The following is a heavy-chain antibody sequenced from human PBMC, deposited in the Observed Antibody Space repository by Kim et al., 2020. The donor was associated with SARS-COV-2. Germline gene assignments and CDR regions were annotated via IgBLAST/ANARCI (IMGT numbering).Heavy chain of an antibody. V-gene: IGHV1-18*01. CDR2: ISPYNGNT. J-gene: IGHJ4*02. D-gene: IGHD6-13*01. Sequence: ASVKVSCKASGYTFITSGISWMRQAPGQGLEWMGWISPYNGNTNYAQKFQGRVTLTTDTSTGTTYMELRSLRSDDTARYYCARDNRIAAGHFDYWGQGTLVTVSS. CDR1: GYTFITSG. CDR3: ARDNRIAAGHFDY.